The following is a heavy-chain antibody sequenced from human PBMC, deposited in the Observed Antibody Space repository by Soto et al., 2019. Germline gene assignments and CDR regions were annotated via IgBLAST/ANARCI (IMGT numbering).Heavy chain of an antibody. CDR3: ARDGIAVAGVYYYYGMDV. CDR2: SIPIFGTA. CDR1: GGTFSSYA. J-gene: IGHJ6*02. V-gene: IGHV1-69*01. Sequence: QVQLVQSGAEVKKPGSSVKVSCKASGGTFSSYAISWVRQAPGQGLEWMGGSIPIFGTANYAQKFQGRVTITADESTSTAYRELSSLRSEDTAVYYCARDGIAVAGVYYYYGMDVWGQGTTVTVSS. D-gene: IGHD6-19*01.